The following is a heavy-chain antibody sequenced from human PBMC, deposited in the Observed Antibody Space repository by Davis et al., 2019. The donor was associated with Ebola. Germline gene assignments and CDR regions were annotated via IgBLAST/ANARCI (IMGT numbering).Heavy chain of an antibody. CDR1: GFTFSSYA. Sequence: GGSLRLSCAASGFTFSSYAMHWVRQAPGKGLEWVAVISYDGSNKYYADSVKGRFTISRDNSKNTLYLQMNSLRAEDTAVYYCARGEGYFDYWGQGTLVTVSS. V-gene: IGHV3-30-3*01. CDR2: ISYDGSNK. J-gene: IGHJ4*02. CDR3: ARGEGYFDY.